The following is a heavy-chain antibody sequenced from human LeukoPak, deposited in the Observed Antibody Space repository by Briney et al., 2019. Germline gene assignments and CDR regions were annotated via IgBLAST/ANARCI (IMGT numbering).Heavy chain of an antibody. CDR3: ARTRVPIAAAGRYYSDY. J-gene: IGHJ4*02. V-gene: IGHV1-2*02. D-gene: IGHD6-13*01. CDR2: IKPDSGSS. Sequence: SVQVSFKASGYTFTAYYIHWLRQAPGQGPAWMGWIKPDSGSSHYAQKFQGRVTMTRDTSSNSAYMDLTRLKYDDTALYYCARTRVPIAAAGRYYSDYWGQGALVTVPS. CDR1: GYTFTAYY.